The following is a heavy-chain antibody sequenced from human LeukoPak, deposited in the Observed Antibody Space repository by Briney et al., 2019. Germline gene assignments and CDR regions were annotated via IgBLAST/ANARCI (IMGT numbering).Heavy chain of an antibody. CDR2: INHSGST. D-gene: IGHD6-6*01. Sequence: PSETLSLTCAVYGGSFSGYYWSWIRQPPGKGLEWIGEINHSGSTNYNPSLKSRVTISVDTSKNQFSLKLSSVTAADTAVYYCARGVGIAARNWFDPWGQGTLVTVSS. V-gene: IGHV4-34*01. CDR3: ARGVGIAARNWFDP. J-gene: IGHJ5*02. CDR1: GGSFSGYY.